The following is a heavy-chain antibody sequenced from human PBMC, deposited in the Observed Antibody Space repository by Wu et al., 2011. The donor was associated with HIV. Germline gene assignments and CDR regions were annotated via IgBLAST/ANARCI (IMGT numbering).Heavy chain of an antibody. CDR2: IFPGDSDT. CDR1: GYSFSSYW. J-gene: IGHJ5*02. D-gene: IGHD3-22*01. CDR3: AKQMHYYDRSALEYNWIDR. V-gene: IGHV5-51*03. Sequence: VQLVQSGAEVKKPGESLKISCKGVGYSFSSYWIGWVRQMPGKGLEWMGIIFPGDSDTRYSPSFQGQVTISADKSINTAYLQWRRLRASDTAIYYCAKQMHYYDRSALEYNWIDRVGQGLVVTVSS.